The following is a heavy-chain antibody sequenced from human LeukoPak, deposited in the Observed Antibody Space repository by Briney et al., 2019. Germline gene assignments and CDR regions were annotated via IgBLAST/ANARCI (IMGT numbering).Heavy chain of an antibody. CDR2: IRYDGSNK. Sequence: GGSLRLSCAASGFTFSSYGMHWVRQAPGKGLEWVAFIRYDGSNKYYADSVKGRFTISRDNSKKTLYLQMNSLRAEDTAVYYCAQNYYGSGSYSPAKNWFDPWGQGTLVTVSS. CDR1: GFTFSSYG. J-gene: IGHJ5*02. V-gene: IGHV3-30*02. CDR3: AQNYYGSGSYSPAKNWFDP. D-gene: IGHD3-10*01.